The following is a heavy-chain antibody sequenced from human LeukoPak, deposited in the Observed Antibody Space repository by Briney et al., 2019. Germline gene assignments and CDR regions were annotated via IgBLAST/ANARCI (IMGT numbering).Heavy chain of an antibody. Sequence: PSETLSLTCTVSGGSISSYYWSWIRQPPGKGLEWIGYIYISGSTNNNPSLKSRVTISVDTSKNQFSLKLSSVTAADPAVYYCARLTGRFPPYYMDVWGKGTTVAVSS. V-gene: IGHV4-4*09. D-gene: IGHD3-10*01. CDR2: IYISGST. CDR1: GGSISSYY. J-gene: IGHJ6*03. CDR3: ARLTGRFPPYYMDV.